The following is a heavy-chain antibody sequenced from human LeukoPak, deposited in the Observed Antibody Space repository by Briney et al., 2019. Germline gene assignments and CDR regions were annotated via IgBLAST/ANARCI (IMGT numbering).Heavy chain of an antibody. V-gene: IGHV4-34*01. Sequence: ASETLSLTCAVYGGSFSGYYWSWIRQPPGKGLEWIGEINHSGSTNYNPSLKSRVTISVDTSKNQFSLKLSSVTAADTAVYYCARGRVGATRAMGYWGQGTLVTVSS. J-gene: IGHJ4*02. CDR3: ARGRVGATRAMGY. CDR1: GGSFSGYY. D-gene: IGHD1-26*01. CDR2: INHSGST.